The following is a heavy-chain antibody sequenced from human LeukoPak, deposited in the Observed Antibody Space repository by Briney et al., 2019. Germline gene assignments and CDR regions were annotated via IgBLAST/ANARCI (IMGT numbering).Heavy chain of an antibody. CDR3: ARDRGRNKDYYDSSGYRVFDY. Sequence: GASVKVSCKASGYTFTSHYMHWVRQAPGQGLEWMGIINPSSGSTSYAQKFQGRVTMTRDTSISTAYMELSRLRSDDTAVYYCARDRGRNKDYYDSSGYRVFDYWGQGTLVTVSS. CDR2: INPSSGST. D-gene: IGHD3-22*01. J-gene: IGHJ4*02. CDR1: GYTFTSHY. V-gene: IGHV1-46*01.